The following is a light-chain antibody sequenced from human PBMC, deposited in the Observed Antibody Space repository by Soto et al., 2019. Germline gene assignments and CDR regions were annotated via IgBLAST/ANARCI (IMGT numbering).Light chain of an antibody. CDR1: STDVGSHNY. Sequence: QSALTQAASVSESPGQSISLSCDGTSTDVGSHNYVSWYQQHPGKAPKLIIFEVNNRPSGVSHRFSGSKSGNTASLTISDLQGEDEADYHCSSYTTNNTVVFGGGTKLTVL. V-gene: IGLV2-14*01. J-gene: IGLJ2*01. CDR2: EVN. CDR3: SSYTTNNTVV.